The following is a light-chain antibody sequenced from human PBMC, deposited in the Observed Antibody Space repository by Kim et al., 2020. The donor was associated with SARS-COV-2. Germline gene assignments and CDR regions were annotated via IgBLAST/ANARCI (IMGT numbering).Light chain of an antibody. Sequence: EIVMTQSPATLSVSPGERATLSCRASQSVSSNLAWYQQKPGQAPRLLIYGASIRATGIPARFSGIGSGTEFTLTISILQSEDFAVYYCQQYNNWPRTFGQGTKVDIK. V-gene: IGKV3D-15*03. CDR1: QSVSSN. CDR3: QQYNNWPRT. CDR2: GAS. J-gene: IGKJ1*01.